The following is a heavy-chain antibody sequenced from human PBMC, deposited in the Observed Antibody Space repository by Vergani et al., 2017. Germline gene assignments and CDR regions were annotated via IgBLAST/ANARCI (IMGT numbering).Heavy chain of an antibody. D-gene: IGHD5-18*01. V-gene: IGHV1-69*02. CDR2: IIPILGIA. J-gene: IGHJ6*02. Sequence: QVQLVQSGAEVKKPGSSVKVSCKASGGTFSSYTISWVRQAPGQGLEWMGRIIPILGIANYAQKFQGRVTITADKSTSTAYMELGSLRSEDTAVYYCARPGAHVDTAMVDAREDYYNYGMDVWGQGTTVTVSS. CDR3: ARPGAHVDTAMVDAREDYYNYGMDV. CDR1: GGTFSSYT.